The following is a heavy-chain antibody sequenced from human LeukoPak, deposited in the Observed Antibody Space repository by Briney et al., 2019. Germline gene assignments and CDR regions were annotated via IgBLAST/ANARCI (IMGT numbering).Heavy chain of an antibody. CDR3: ATSIVGLTYDEHFQH. V-gene: IGHV3-53*01. D-gene: IGHD1-26*01. CDR1: GFAVSSNH. J-gene: IGHJ1*01. Sequence: PGGSLRLSCAASGFAVSSNHMNWVRQAPGKGLEWVSVIFNGGSTYYADSVKGRFTISGDNSKNTLYLQMNSLRAEDTAVYYCATSIVGLTYDEHFQHWGQGTLVTVSS. CDR2: IFNGGST.